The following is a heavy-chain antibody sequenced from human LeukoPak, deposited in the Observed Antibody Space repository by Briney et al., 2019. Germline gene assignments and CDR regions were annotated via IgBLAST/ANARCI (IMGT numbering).Heavy chain of an antibody. D-gene: IGHD1-26*01. V-gene: IGHV4-31*03. J-gene: IGHJ4*02. CDR3: ATYSGSLYYFDY. Sequence: PSETLSLTCTVSGGSISSGGYYWSWIRQHPGKGLEWIGYIYYSGSTYYNPSLKSRVTISVDTSKNQFSLKPSSVTAADTAVYYCATYSGSLYYFDYWGQGTLVTVSS. CDR2: IYYSGST. CDR1: GGSISSGGYY.